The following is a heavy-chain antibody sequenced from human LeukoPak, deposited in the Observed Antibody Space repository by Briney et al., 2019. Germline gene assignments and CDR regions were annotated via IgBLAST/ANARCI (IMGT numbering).Heavy chain of an antibody. CDR1: GGSFSGYY. Sequence: PSETLSLTCAVYGGSFSGYYWSWLRQPPGKGLEWIGEINHSGSTNYNPSLKSRVTISVDTSKNQFSLKLSSVTAADTAVYYCAVSVRGALVDYWGQGTLVTVSS. CDR3: AVSVRGALVDY. V-gene: IGHV4-34*01. D-gene: IGHD3-10*01. CDR2: INHSGST. J-gene: IGHJ4*02.